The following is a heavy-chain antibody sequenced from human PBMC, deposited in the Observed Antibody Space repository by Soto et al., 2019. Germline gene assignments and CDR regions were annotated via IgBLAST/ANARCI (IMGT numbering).Heavy chain of an antibody. J-gene: IGHJ4*02. CDR1: GGSISSSSYY. CDR2: ISYSGST. D-gene: IGHD6-13*01. Sequence: SETLSLTCTVSGGSISSSSYYWGWIRQPPGKGLEWIGSISYSGSTYYNPSLRSRVTIFVDTSKNQFSLKLTSATAADTAVYSCARRAVGAAGYFDYWGQGTLVTVSS. V-gene: IGHV4-39*01. CDR3: ARRAVGAAGYFDY.